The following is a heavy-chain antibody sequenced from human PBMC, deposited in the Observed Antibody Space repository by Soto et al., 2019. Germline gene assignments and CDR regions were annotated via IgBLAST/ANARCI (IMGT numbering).Heavy chain of an antibody. D-gene: IGHD2-15*01. J-gene: IGHJ5*02. Sequence: SETLSLTCTVSGGSISSYYWSWIRQPPGKGLEWIGYIYYSGSTNYNPSLKSRVTISVDTSKNQFSLKLSSVTAADTAIYYCSKISVVVGETRSYNWFDPWGQGTLVTVSS. CDR3: SKISVVVGETRSYNWFDP. CDR2: IYYSGST. V-gene: IGHV4-59*08. CDR1: GGSISSYY.